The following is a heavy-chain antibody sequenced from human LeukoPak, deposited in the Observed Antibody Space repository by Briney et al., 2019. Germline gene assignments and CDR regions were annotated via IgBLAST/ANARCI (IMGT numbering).Heavy chain of an antibody. V-gene: IGHV3-21*01. CDR1: GCTFSSYS. CDR2: ISSNSNYI. Sequence: GGSLRLSCAGSGCTFSSYSMNWVRQAPGKGLEWGSSISSNSNYIFYADSVKGRFTISRDNAKNSLFLQMNTLRAEDTAVYYCARHLSVAGFDFWGQGTMVTVSS. CDR3: ARHLSVAGFDF. J-gene: IGHJ3*01. D-gene: IGHD6-19*01.